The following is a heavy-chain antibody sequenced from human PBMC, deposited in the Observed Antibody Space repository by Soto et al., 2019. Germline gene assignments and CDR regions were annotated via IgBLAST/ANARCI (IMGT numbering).Heavy chain of an antibody. CDR3: AAGHLSSSWYPDAFDI. J-gene: IGHJ3*02. Sequence: SVTVSCKASGFTFTSSAVQRVRQARGQRLEWIGWIVVGSGNTNYAQKFQERVTITRDMSTSTAYMELSSLRSEDTAVYYCAAGHLSSSWYPDAFDIWGQGTMVTVSS. CDR1: GFTFTSSA. CDR2: IVVGSGNT. V-gene: IGHV1-58*01. D-gene: IGHD6-13*01.